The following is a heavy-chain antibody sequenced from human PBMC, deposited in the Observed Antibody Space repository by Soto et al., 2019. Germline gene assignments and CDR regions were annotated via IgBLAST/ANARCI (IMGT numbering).Heavy chain of an antibody. V-gene: IGHV1-18*04. Sequence: ASVKVSCKASGYVFNHYAINWVRQAPGQGLEWMGWLAPFNGKTSSLQKLQDRMSMTIDTATSTAYLELDSLTSDDTGVYFCAREGGSSTYYPLELDYWGQGTQVTVSS. CDR3: AREGGSSTYYPLELDY. D-gene: IGHD6-13*01. CDR1: GYVFNHYA. CDR2: LAPFNGKT. J-gene: IGHJ4*02.